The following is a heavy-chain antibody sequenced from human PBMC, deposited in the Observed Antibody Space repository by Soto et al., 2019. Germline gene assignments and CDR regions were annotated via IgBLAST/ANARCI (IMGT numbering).Heavy chain of an antibody. Sequence: GGSLRLSCAASGFTFSSYEMNWVRQAPGKGLEWVSYISSSGSTIYYADSVKGRFTISRDNAKNSLYLQMNSLRAEDTAVYYCARDLGTMIGVDPWGQGTLVTVS. D-gene: IGHD3-22*01. CDR2: ISSSGSTI. CDR1: GFTFSSYE. V-gene: IGHV3-48*03. J-gene: IGHJ5*02. CDR3: ARDLGTMIGVDP.